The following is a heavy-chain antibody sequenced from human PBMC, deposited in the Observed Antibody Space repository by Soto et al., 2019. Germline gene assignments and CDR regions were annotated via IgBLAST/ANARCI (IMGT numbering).Heavy chain of an antibody. CDR1: GYAFTTYG. CDR2: ISAHSGNT. CDR3: ARGRYGDY. D-gene: IGHD1-1*01. J-gene: IGHJ4*02. V-gene: IGHV1-18*01. Sequence: QVHLVQSGAEVKKPGASVKVSCKGSGYAFTTYGITWVRQAPGQGLEWMGWISAHSGNTNYAQKLQGRVTVTRDTSTRPSYMELRSLRSDATAVYYCARGRYGDYWGKGALVTVSS.